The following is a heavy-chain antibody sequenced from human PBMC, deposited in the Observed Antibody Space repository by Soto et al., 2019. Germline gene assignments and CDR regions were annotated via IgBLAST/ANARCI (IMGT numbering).Heavy chain of an antibody. CDR3: ASEDCRNTNCLKGFDY. Sequence: QVQLVQSGAEVKKPGASVKVSCKASGYTFTSYGISWVRQAPGQGLEWVGGINPESGNPKYVPKFQGRVTVTRDTSTSTAYMELNRLTSDDTAVYYCASEDCRNTNCLKGFDYWGQGTLVTVSS. D-gene: IGHD2-15*01. J-gene: IGHJ4*02. V-gene: IGHV1-18*01. CDR1: GYTFTSYG. CDR2: INPESGNP.